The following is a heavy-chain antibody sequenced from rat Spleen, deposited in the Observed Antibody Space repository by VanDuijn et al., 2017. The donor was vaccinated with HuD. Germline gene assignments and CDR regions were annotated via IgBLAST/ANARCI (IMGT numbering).Heavy chain of an antibody. Sequence: EVQLVESGGGLVQPGRSLKLSCAASGFTFNNYGMHWIRQAPTKGLEWVASISPSGDSTYYRDSVKGRFTISRDNAKSTLYLQMDSLRSEDTATYYCATYTNYFFEHWGQGVMVAVSS. J-gene: IGHJ2*01. CDR1: GFTFNNYG. CDR3: ATYTNYFFEH. D-gene: IGHD1-10*01. CDR2: ISPSGDST. V-gene: IGHV5-19*01.